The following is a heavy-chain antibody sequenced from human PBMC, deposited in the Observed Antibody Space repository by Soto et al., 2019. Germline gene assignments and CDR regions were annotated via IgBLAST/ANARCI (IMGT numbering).Heavy chain of an antibody. D-gene: IGHD2-21*02. CDR2: ISYDGSNK. Sequence: GGSLRLSCAASGFTFSSYAMHWVRQAPGKGLEWVAVISYDGSNKYYADSVKGRFTISRDNSKNTLYLQMNSLRAEDTAVYYCARPNCGGGCSGAFDIWGQGTMVTVSS. CDR1: GFTFSSYA. J-gene: IGHJ3*02. V-gene: IGHV3-30-3*01. CDR3: ARPNCGGGCSGAFDI.